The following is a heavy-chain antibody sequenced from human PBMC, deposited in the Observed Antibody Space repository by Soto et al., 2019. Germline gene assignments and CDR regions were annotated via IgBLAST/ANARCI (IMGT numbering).Heavy chain of an antibody. J-gene: IGHJ6*02. D-gene: IGHD2-8*01. CDR2: MNPNSGNT. CDR3: AREGPLVLMVYAIGADDYYYGMDV. V-gene: IGHV1-8*01. CDR1: GYTFTSYD. Sequence: VASVKVSCKASGYTFTSYDINWARQATGQGLEWMGWMNPNSGNTGYAQKFQGRVTMTRNTSISTAYMELSSLRSEDTAVYYCAREGPLVLMVYAIGADDYYYGMDVWGQGTTVTVSS.